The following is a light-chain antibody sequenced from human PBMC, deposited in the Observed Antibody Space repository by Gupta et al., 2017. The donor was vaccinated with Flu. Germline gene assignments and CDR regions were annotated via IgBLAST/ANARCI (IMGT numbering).Light chain of an antibody. Sequence: SGHSGYGIEWHRYQPVKGPRYLMKLNSDGSRSKGDAIPFRFSGSSSGASLDLTISSLQSEDDSYYYCHTWGTGIPVFGGGTKLTVL. V-gene: IGLV4-69*01. CDR3: HTWGTGIPV. CDR1: SGHSGYG. J-gene: IGLJ3*02. CDR2: LNSDGSR.